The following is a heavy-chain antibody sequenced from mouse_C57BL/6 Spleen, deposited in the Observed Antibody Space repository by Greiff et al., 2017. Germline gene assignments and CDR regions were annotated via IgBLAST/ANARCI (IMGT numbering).Heavy chain of an antibody. V-gene: IGHV1-52*01. J-gene: IGHJ4*01. Sequence: QVQLQQPGAELVRPGSSVKLSCKASGYTFTSYWMHWVKQRPIQGLEWIGNIDPSDSETHYNQKFKDKATLTVDKSSSTAYMQLSSLTSEDSAVYYCATIYYGKGYAMDYWGQGTSVTGSS. CDR3: ATIYYGKGYAMDY. D-gene: IGHD2-1*01. CDR2: IDPSDSET. CDR1: GYTFTSYW.